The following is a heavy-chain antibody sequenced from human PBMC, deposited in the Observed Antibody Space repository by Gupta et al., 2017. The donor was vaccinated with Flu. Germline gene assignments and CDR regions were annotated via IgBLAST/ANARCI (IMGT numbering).Heavy chain of an antibody. Sequence: EVQLLESGGGLVQPGGSLRLSCAASGFTFSSYAMSWVRQAPGKGLEWVSAISGSGGSTYYADSVKGRFTISRDNSKNTLYLQMNSLRAEDTAVYYCAKEGNCSSTSCHLNWFDPWGQGTLVTVSS. CDR1: GFTFSSYA. J-gene: IGHJ5*02. CDR3: AKEGNCSSTSCHLNWFDP. V-gene: IGHV3-23*01. D-gene: IGHD2-2*01. CDR2: ISGSGGST.